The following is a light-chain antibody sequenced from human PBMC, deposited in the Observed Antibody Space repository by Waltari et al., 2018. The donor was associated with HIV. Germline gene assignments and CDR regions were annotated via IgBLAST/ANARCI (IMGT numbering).Light chain of an antibody. V-gene: IGLV2-23*02. CDR1: NRDVGNDNL. CDR2: EVN. Sequence: QSALTQPASVSGSPGQSITISCTGTNRDVGNDNLVSWYQQHPGKAPKLMIYEVNKRPSGISDRFSGSKSDNTASLTISGLQAEDEADYYCCSYASSTTYVFGTGTKITVL. J-gene: IGLJ1*01. CDR3: CSYASSTTYV.